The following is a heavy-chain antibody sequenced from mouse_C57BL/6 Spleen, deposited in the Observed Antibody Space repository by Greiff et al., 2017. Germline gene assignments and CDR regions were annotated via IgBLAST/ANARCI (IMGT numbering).Heavy chain of an antibody. J-gene: IGHJ2*01. CDR2: IDPSDSYT. V-gene: IGHV1-69*01. CDR3: ARERDDYPFDY. D-gene: IGHD2-4*01. Sequence: QVQLQQPGAELVMPGASVKLSCKASGYTFTSYWMHWVKQRPGQGLEWIGEIDPSDSYTNYNQKFKGKSTLTVDKSSSTAYMQLSSLTSEDSAVYYSARERDDYPFDYWGHGTTLTVSS. CDR1: GYTFTSYW.